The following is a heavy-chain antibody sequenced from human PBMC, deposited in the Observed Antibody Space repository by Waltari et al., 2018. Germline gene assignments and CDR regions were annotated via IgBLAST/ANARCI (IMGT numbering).Heavy chain of an antibody. D-gene: IGHD3-22*01. J-gene: IGHJ4*02. CDR3: ARETGGYDYDSSGYFDY. CDR2: IKTEGSAK. Sequence: EVQLVESGGGLVQPGGSLGLSCAASGFTFSSNWMGGVRQAPGKGLEWVANIKTEGSAKYYVDSVKGRFTISRDNAKNSLYLQMNSLRAEDTAVYYCARETGGYDYDSSGYFDYWGQGTLVTVSS. CDR1: GFTFSSNW. V-gene: IGHV3-7*01.